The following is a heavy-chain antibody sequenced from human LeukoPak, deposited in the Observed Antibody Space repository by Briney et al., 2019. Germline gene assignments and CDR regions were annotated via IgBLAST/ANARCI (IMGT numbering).Heavy chain of an antibody. J-gene: IGHJ6*03. CDR3: ARVGGDCGGDCYHYYSMDV. Sequence: SETLSLTCTVSGGSISSSYWSWIRQPPGKGLEWIGYIYYSGSTNYNPSLKSRVTISVDTSKNQFSLKLSSVTAADTAVYYCARVGGDCGGDCYHYYSMDVWGKGTTVTVSS. D-gene: IGHD2-21*02. CDR2: IYYSGST. CDR1: GGSISSSY. V-gene: IGHV4-59*12.